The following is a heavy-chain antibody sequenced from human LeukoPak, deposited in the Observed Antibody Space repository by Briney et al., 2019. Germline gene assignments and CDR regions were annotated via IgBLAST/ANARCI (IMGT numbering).Heavy chain of an antibody. Sequence: ASVKVSCKASGYTFTSSAMHWVRQAPGQRLEWMGWINTGNGNTKYSQEFQGRVTITRDTSASTAYMELSSLRSDDMAVYYCARVVRYSGGPLTDLLPYYFDYWGQGTLATVSS. D-gene: IGHD6-19*01. CDR3: ARVVRYSGGPLTDLLPYYFDY. CDR1: GYTFTSSA. V-gene: IGHV1-3*03. CDR2: INTGNGNT. J-gene: IGHJ4*02.